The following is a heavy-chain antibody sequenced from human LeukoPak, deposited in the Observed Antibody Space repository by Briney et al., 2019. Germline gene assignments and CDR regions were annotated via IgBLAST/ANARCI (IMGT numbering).Heavy chain of an antibody. CDR1: GSSISSGYY. V-gene: IGHV4-38-2*02. CDR2: IHHSGST. CDR3: ARSGYIAYDYAFDI. D-gene: IGHD5-12*01. Sequence: PSETLSLTCTVSGSSISSGYYWGWIRQPPGKGLEWIGSIHHSGSTYYNPSLKSRVTISVDTSKNQFSLKLSSVTATDTAVYSCARSGYIAYDYAFDIWGQGTMVTVSS. J-gene: IGHJ3*02.